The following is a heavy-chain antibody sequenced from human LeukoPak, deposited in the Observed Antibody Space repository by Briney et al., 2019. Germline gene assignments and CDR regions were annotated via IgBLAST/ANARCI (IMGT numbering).Heavy chain of an antibody. V-gene: IGHV1-2*02. J-gene: IGHJ5*02. CDR1: GYTFTGYY. CDR3: ARELRGYYYDSSGYLDP. CDR2: INPNSGGT. Sequence: ASVKVSCKASGYTFTGYYMHWVRQAPGQGLEWMGWINPNSGGTNYAQKFQGRVTMTRDTSISTAYMELSRLRSDDTAVYYCARELRGYYYDSSGYLDPWGQGTLVTVSS. D-gene: IGHD3-22*01.